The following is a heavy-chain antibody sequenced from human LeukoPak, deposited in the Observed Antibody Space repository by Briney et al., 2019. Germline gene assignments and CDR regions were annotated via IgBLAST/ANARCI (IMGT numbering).Heavy chain of an antibody. D-gene: IGHD6-19*01. J-gene: IGHJ5*02. V-gene: IGHV3-23*01. CDR1: GFSFSNSA. CDR3: AKDASGGTYSGGLNWFDP. CDR2: SSKGGDDR. Sequence: PGGSLRLSCAASGFSFSNSAMNWVRQPPGKGLEWVSSSSKGGDDRYYADSEKGRFTISRDNFERTLYLQMNSLRVEDTAVYYCAKDASGGTYSGGLNWFDPWGQGTLVTVSS.